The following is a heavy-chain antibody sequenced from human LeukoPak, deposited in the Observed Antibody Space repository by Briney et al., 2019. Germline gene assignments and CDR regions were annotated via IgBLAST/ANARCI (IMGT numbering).Heavy chain of an antibody. CDR3: ARDIAAPRASY. J-gene: IGHJ4*02. D-gene: IGHD6-13*01. V-gene: IGHV3-33*01. CDR1: GFTFSNSG. CDR2: MWYDGTNK. Sequence: GGSLRLSCAASGFTFSNSGIHWVRQAPGKGLEWVAVMWYDGTNKYYADSVKGRFTISRDNAKNSLYLQMNSLRAEDTAVYYCARDIAAPRASYWGQGTLVTVSS.